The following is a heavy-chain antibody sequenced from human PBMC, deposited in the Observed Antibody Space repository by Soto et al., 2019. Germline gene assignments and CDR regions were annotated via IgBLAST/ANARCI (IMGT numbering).Heavy chain of an antibody. CDR2: ISYDGSNK. V-gene: IGHV3-30-3*01. J-gene: IGHJ4*02. CDR3: ARDLCSGGSCSIDY. CDR1: GFTFSSYA. Sequence: QVQLVESGGGVVQPGRSLRLSCAASGFTFSSYAMHWVRQAPGKGLEWVAVISYDGSNKYYADSVKGRFTISRDNSKNTLYLQMNSLIAEDTAVYYCARDLCSGGSCSIDYWGQGTLVTVSS. D-gene: IGHD2-15*01.